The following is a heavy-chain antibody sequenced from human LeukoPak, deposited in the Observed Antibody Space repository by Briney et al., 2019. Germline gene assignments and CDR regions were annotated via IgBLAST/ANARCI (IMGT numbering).Heavy chain of an antibody. CDR1: GYTFTSYA. V-gene: IGHV1-3*01. CDR3: GRSDYGDYGITY. J-gene: IGHJ4*02. Sequence: ASVKVSCKASGYTFTSYAMYWVRQAPGQRLEWMGWINAGNGNTKYSRKFQGRVTITRDTSASTVYMELTSLRSEDTAVYYCGRSDYGDYGITYWGQGTLVTVSS. D-gene: IGHD4-17*01. CDR2: INAGNGNT.